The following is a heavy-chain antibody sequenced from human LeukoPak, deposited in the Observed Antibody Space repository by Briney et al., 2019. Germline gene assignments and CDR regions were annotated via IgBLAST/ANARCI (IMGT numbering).Heavy chain of an antibody. CDR2: IKQDGSQK. CDR1: GFRFNRFS. J-gene: IGHJ6*03. Sequence: GGSLRLSCAASGFRFNRFSMSWVRQTPGKGLEWVANIKQDGSQKEYADSVKGRFAISRDNAKNSLYLQMNSLRAEDTAVYYCARDCVENHPYYYYYYMDVWGKGTTVTVSS. CDR3: ARDCVENHPYYYYYYMDV. V-gene: IGHV3-7*01. D-gene: IGHD1-14*01.